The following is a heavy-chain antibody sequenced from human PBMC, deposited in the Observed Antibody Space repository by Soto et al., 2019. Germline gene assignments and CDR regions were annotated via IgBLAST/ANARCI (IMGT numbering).Heavy chain of an antibody. Sequence: GGSLRLSCAASGFTFSSYEMNWVRQAPGKGLEWVSYISSSGSTIYYADSVKGRFTISRDNAKNSLYLQMNSLRAEDTAVYYCAREGGVLYSYGRFDYWGQGTLVTVSS. CDR3: AREGGVLYSYGRFDY. CDR2: ISSSGSTI. V-gene: IGHV3-48*03. J-gene: IGHJ4*02. CDR1: GFTFSSYE. D-gene: IGHD5-18*01.